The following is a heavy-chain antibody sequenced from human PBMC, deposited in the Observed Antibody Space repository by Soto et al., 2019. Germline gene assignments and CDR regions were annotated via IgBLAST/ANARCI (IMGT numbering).Heavy chain of an antibody. Sequence: PSETLSLTCNVSGGSISNYYWTWVRQSPEKGLEWIGYMYYNGNINYNPSLKSRVTISIDTSKNQFSLTLKSVTAADTAVYYCASGGNWFDRWGKGVRV. CDR1: GGSISNYY. J-gene: IGHJ5*02. V-gene: IGHV4-59*01. CDR2: MYYNGNI. CDR3: ASGGNWFDR. D-gene: IGHD3-16*01.